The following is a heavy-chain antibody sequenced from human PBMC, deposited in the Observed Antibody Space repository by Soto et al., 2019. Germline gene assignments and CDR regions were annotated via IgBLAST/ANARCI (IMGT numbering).Heavy chain of an antibody. D-gene: IGHD2-2*01. CDR2: IYYSGST. J-gene: IGHJ4*02. V-gene: IGHV4-31*03. CDR1: GGSISSGGYY. CDR3: ARLYSWSTSLDY. Sequence: QVQLQESGPGLVKPSQTLSLTCTVSGGSISSGGYYWSWIRQHPGKGLEWIGYIYYSGSTYYNPSLKSRXXIXVXXSKNQFSLKLSSVTAADTAVYYCARLYSWSTSLDYWGQGTLVTVSS.